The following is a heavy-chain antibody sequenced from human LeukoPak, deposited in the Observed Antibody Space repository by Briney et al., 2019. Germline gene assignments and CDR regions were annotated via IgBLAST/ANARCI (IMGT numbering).Heavy chain of an antibody. CDR1: GFTFSGSA. CDR3: AREGDFWSGYYSV. D-gene: IGHD3-3*01. Sequence: GGSLRLSCAASGFTFSGSAMHWVRQASGKGLEWVGRIRSKANSYATAYAASVKGRFTISRDDSKNTAYLQMNSLRAEDAALYYCAREGDFWSGYYSVWGQGTLVTVSS. CDR2: IRSKANSYAT. J-gene: IGHJ4*02. V-gene: IGHV3-73*01.